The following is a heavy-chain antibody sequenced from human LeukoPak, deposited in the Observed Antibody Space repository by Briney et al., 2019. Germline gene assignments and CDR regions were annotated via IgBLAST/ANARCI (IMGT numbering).Heavy chain of an antibody. CDR3: ASGSSNFDF. Sequence: ASVNVSCKASGYIFTGYYMHWVRQAPGQGLEWMGRINPNSGGTNYAQKFQGRVTMTRDTSVSTAYMELSGLRSDDTAVYYCASGSSNFDFWGQGTLVTVSS. CDR1: GYIFTGYY. V-gene: IGHV1-2*06. CDR2: INPNSGGT. D-gene: IGHD3-10*01. J-gene: IGHJ4*02.